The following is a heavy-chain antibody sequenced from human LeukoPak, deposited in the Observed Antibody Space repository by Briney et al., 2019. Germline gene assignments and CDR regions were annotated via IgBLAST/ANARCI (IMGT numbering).Heavy chain of an antibody. Sequence: PGGSLRLSCAASGFTFSSYAMSWVRQAPGKGLEWVSAISGSGGSTYYADSVKGRFTISRDNSKNTLYLQMNSLTAEDTAVYYCAKEXXLLWFGESMGTHFDPWGQGTLVTVSS. CDR3: AKEXXLLWFGESMGTHFDP. J-gene: IGHJ5*02. CDR1: GFTFSSYA. D-gene: IGHD3-10*01. CDR2: ISGSGGST. V-gene: IGHV3-23*01.